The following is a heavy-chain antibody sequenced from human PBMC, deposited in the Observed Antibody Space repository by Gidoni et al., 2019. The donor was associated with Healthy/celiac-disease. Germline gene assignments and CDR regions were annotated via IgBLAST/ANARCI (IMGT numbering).Heavy chain of an antibody. J-gene: IGHJ3*02. CDR2: ISSSGSTI. CDR1: GFTFRSYE. V-gene: IGHV3-48*03. CDR3: ATGYCSGGSCYLDAFDI. Sequence: EVQLVESGGGLVQPGGSLRLSCAASGFTFRSYEMNWFRQAPGKGLEWVSYISSSGSTIYYADSVKGRFTISRDNAKNSLYLQMNSLRAEDTAVYYCATGYCSGGSCYLDAFDIWGQGTMVTVSS. D-gene: IGHD2-15*01.